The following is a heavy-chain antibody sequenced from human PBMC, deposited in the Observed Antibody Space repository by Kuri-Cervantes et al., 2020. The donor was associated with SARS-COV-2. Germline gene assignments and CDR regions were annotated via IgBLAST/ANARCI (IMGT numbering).Heavy chain of an antibody. CDR1: GFRFSSYG. J-gene: IGHJ4*02. V-gene: IGHV3-30*02. CDR3: AKGVDYYGSGSYYRGNFDY. CDR2: IRYDGNIA. Sequence: GESLKISCAASGFRFSSYGAHWVRQAPGKGLEWVAFIRYDGNIAYYGDSVEGRFTISRDNSKNTVYLQLTGLRAEDMAVYYCAKGVDYYGSGSYYRGNFDYWGQGTLVTVSS. D-gene: IGHD3-10*01.